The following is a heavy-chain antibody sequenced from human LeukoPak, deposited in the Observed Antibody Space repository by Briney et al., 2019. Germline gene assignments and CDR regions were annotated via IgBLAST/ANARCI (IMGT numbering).Heavy chain of an antibody. Sequence: SETLSLTCTVSGGSISSYHWSWIRQPPGKGLEWIGYIYYSGSTNYNPSLKSRVTISVDTSKNQFSLKLSSVTAADTAVYYCAREPPRRYGSGSYYMDVWGKGTTVTISS. V-gene: IGHV4-59*01. J-gene: IGHJ6*03. D-gene: IGHD3-10*01. CDR3: AREPPRRYGSGSYYMDV. CDR1: GGSISSYH. CDR2: IYYSGST.